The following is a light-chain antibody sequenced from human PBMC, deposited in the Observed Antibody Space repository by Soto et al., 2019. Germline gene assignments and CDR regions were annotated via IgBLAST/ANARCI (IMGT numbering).Light chain of an antibody. CDR1: SNDVGGYNY. J-gene: IGLJ2*01. Sequence: QSVLTQPPSASGSPGQSVTISCTGTSNDVGGYNYVSWYQQHPGKATNLMIHDVSKRPSGVPDRFSGSKSGNTASLTVSGLLTEDEADYYCSSYGGANTVVFGGGTKLTVL. V-gene: IGLV2-8*01. CDR2: DVS. CDR3: SSYGGANTVV.